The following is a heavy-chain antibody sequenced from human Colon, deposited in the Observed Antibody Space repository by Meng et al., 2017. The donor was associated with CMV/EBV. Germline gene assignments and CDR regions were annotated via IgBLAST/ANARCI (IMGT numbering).Heavy chain of an antibody. CDR2: ISDSGDET. V-gene: IGHV3-23*01. CDR1: FSGYA. Sequence: FSGYAMSWVRQAPGKGLRWIESISDSGDETYYEDCVKGRFTISRDNPRNTVYLQMNRLTAEDTAMYYCAKSFTNVIPVAGRGLFDPWGRGTLVTVSS. D-gene: IGHD6-19*01. CDR3: AKSFTNVIPVAGRGLFDP. J-gene: IGHJ5*02.